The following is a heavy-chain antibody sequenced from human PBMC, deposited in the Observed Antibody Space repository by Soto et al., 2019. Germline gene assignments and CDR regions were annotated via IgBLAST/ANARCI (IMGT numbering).Heavy chain of an antibody. J-gene: IGHJ3*02. CDR3: ATSTWYAFDI. D-gene: IGHD6-13*01. Sequence: EVQLLESGGGLVQPGGSLRLSCAASGFTFSSYARSWVRQAPGKGLEWVSSISGSSDFLYYADSLKGRFTISRDTATNSLYLQMNRLRAEATAVYYCATSTWYAFDIFGQGTMVTVSS. V-gene: IGHV3-21*01. CDR2: ISGSSDFL. CDR1: GFTFSSYA.